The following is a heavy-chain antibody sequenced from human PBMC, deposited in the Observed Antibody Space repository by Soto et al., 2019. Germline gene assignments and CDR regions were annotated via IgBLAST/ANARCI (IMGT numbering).Heavy chain of an antibody. CDR1: GYTFTNNW. V-gene: IGHV1-46*01. CDR3: ARDHSIASSGAWWLDP. CDR2: INPSGGNT. D-gene: IGHD6-13*01. J-gene: IGHJ5*02. Sequence: ASVKVSCKASGYTFTNNWIHWVRRAPGQGLEWVATINPSGGNTNYAHKFQGRVTMTRDTSTSTVYMELSSLTPEDTAVYYCARDHSIASSGAWWLDPWGQGTLVTVSS.